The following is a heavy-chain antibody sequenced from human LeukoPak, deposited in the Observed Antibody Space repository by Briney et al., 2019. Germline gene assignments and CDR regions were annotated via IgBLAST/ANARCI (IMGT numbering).Heavy chain of an antibody. CDR1: GFTFSSYA. CDR2: ISGSGGST. J-gene: IGHJ4*02. D-gene: IGHD2-15*01. Sequence: GGSLRLSCAASGFTFSSYAMSWVRQAPGKGLGWVSAISGSGGSTYYADSVKGRFTISRENAKNSLYLQVNSLRAGDTAVYYCARGYCSGGSCYFDYWGQGTLVTVSS. V-gene: IGHV3-23*01. CDR3: ARGYCSGGSCYFDY.